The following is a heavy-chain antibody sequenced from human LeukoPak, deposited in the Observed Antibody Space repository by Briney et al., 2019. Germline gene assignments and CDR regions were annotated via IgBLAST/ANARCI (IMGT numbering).Heavy chain of an antibody. V-gene: IGHV3-21*01. CDR2: ISSSSSYI. D-gene: IGHD5-24*01. CDR1: GFTFSSYS. CDR3: ARIEMATITDDY. J-gene: IGHJ4*02. Sequence: RGSLRLSCAASGFTFSSYSMNWVRQAPGKGLEWVSSISSSSSYIYYADSVKGRFTISRDNAKNSLYLQMNSLRAEDTAVYYCARIEMATITDDYWGQGTLVTVSS.